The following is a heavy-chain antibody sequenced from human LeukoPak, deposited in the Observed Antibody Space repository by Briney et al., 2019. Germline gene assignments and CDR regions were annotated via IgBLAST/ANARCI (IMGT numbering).Heavy chain of an antibody. J-gene: IGHJ4*02. D-gene: IGHD2-2*01. V-gene: IGHV1-18*01. CDR1: GYTFINYA. CDR2: ISGYNGNT. Sequence: ASVKVSCKASGYTFINYAISWVRQAPGQGLEWMGWISGYNGNTKYAQKLQGRVTMTTDTSTSTAHMELRSLRSDDTAVYYCARNGYCSSTGCYHVDYWGQGTLVTVSS. CDR3: ARNGYCSSTGCYHVDY.